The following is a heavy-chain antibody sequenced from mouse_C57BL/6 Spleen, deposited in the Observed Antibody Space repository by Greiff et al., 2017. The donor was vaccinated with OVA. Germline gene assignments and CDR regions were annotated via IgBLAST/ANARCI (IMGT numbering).Heavy chain of an antibody. CDR1: GYTFTDYE. Sequence: VKLVESGAELVRPGASVTLSCKASGYTFTDYEMHWVKQTPVHGLEWIGAIDPETGGTAYNQKFKGKAILTADKSSSTAYMELRSLTSEDSAVYYCTREAGLDYWGQGTTLTVSS. CDR2: IDPETGGT. CDR3: TREAGLDY. V-gene: IGHV1-15*01. J-gene: IGHJ2*01.